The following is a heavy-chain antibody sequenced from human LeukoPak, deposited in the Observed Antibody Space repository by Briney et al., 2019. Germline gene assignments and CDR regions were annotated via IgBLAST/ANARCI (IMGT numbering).Heavy chain of an antibody. CDR2: IKQDGSEK. CDR1: GFTFSRYW. Sequence: GGSLRLSCAASGFTFSRYWMSWVRQAPGKGLEWVANIKQDGSEKYYVDSVKGRFTISRDNAKNSLYLQMNSLRAEDTAVYYCARLGGYYDFWSGYNDRGYYFDYWGQGTLVTVSS. D-gene: IGHD3-3*01. V-gene: IGHV3-7*01. CDR3: ARLGGYYDFWSGYNDRGYYFDY. J-gene: IGHJ4*02.